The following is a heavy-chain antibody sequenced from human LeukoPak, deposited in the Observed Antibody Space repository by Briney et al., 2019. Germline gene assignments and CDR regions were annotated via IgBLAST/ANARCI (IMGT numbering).Heavy chain of an antibody. Sequence: GGSLRLSCAASGFSSSNYAMHWVRQAPGKGLDWVAVILYDGSIQNTADSVRGRFIISRDNSKNTVFLQMSSLTTDDTAVYYCARGAILGAFNLMDYWGQGTLVTVSS. V-gene: IGHV3-30*04. CDR3: ARGAILGAFNLMDY. D-gene: IGHD1-26*01. CDR2: ILYDGSIQ. J-gene: IGHJ4*02. CDR1: GFSSSNYA.